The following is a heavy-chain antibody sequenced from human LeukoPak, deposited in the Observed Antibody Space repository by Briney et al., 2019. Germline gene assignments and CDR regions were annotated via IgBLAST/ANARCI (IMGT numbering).Heavy chain of an antibody. V-gene: IGHV1-46*01. CDR3: ARVGVGATFFDY. J-gene: IGHJ4*02. CDR2: INPSGGST. D-gene: IGHD1-26*01. CDR1: GYTFTGYY. Sequence: GASVKVSCKASGYTFTGYYMHWVRQAPGQGLEWMGIINPSGGSTSYAQKFQGRVTMTRDTSTSTVYMELSSLRSEDTAVYYCARVGVGATFFDYWGQGTLVTVSS.